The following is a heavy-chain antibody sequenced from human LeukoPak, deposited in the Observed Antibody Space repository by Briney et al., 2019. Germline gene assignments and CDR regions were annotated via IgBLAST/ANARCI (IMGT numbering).Heavy chain of an antibody. J-gene: IGHJ6*03. V-gene: IGHV1-18*01. CDR2: ISAYNGNT. D-gene: IGHD3-10*01. CDR1: GYTFIHYG. Sequence: ASVKVSCKASGYTFIHYGISWVRQAPGQGLEWMGWISAYNGNTNYAQKLQGRVTITADESTSTAYMELSSLRSEDTAVYYCARVISHYYYYMDVWGKGTTVTVSS. CDR3: ARVISHYYYYMDV.